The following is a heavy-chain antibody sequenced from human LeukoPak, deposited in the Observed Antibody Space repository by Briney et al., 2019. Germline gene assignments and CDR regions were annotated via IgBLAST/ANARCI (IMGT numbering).Heavy chain of an antibody. CDR1: GFTFDDYG. D-gene: IGHD4/OR15-4a*01. Sequence: GGSLTLSCAASGFTFDDYGMSWVRQAPGKGLEWVSGINWNGGSTGYADSVKGRFTISRDNSKNTLYLQMNRLRAEDAAVYYCARRAGAYSHPYDYWGQGTLVTVSS. V-gene: IGHV3-20*04. CDR2: INWNGGST. CDR3: ARRAGAYSHPYDY. J-gene: IGHJ4*02.